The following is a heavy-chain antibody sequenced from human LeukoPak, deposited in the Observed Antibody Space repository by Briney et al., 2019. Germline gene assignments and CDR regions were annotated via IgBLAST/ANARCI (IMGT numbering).Heavy chain of an antibody. D-gene: IGHD3-22*01. CDR2: ISFDGNKK. Sequence: PGGSLRLSCAASGFTFSSYAMHWVRQAPGKGLEWVAVISFDGNKKYYADSVKGRFTISRDNSKNTLYLQMNSLRAEDTAVYYCARVADYDSSGGFDPWGQGTLVTVSS. J-gene: IGHJ5*02. CDR1: GFTFSSYA. CDR3: ARVADYDSSGGFDP. V-gene: IGHV3-30*04.